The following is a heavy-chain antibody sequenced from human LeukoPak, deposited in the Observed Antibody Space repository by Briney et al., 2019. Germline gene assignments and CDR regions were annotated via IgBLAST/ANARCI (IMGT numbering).Heavy chain of an antibody. V-gene: IGHV3-11*01. D-gene: IGHD1-26*01. Sequence: GGSLRLSCTASGFSFSDYYMSWIRPAPGEGLEWLSFISQSGADIHYADSVRGRFIISRDNAQNSLYLQMNSLRAEDTAVYFCARDIRAVGVTLYFDYWGQGALVTVSS. CDR3: ARDIRAVGVTLYFDY. CDR2: ISQSGADI. CDR1: GFSFSDYY. J-gene: IGHJ4*02.